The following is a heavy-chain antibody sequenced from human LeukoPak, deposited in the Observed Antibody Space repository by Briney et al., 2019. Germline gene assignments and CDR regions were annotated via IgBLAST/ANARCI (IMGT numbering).Heavy chain of an antibody. D-gene: IGHD6-19*01. J-gene: IGHJ4*02. Sequence: GGSLRLSCAASGFTFSSYSMNWVRQAPGKGLEWVSSISSSSGYISYAGSEKGRFTISRDSAKNSLFLQMNSLRAEGTAVYYCAKGAATDGPYSSGFDYWGQGTLVTVSS. CDR2: ISSSSGYI. V-gene: IGHV3-21*01. CDR1: GFTFSSYS. CDR3: AKGAATDGPYSSGFDY.